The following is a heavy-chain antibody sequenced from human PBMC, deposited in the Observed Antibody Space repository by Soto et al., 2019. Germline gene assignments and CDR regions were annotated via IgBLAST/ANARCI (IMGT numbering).Heavy chain of an antibody. V-gene: IGHV4-61*01. D-gene: IGHD3-22*01. CDR2: IYYSGST. CDR1: GGSVSSGSYY. CDR3: ASPSSGYSWVFDY. J-gene: IGHJ4*02. Sequence: PSETLSLTCTFSGGSVSSGSYYWRWIRQPPGKGLEWIGYIYYSGSTNYNPSLKSRVTISVDTSKNQSSLKLSSVTAADTAVYYCASPSSGYSWVFDYWGQGTLVTVSS.